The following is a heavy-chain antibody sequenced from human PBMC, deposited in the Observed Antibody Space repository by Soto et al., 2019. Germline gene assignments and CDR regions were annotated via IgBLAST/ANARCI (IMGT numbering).Heavy chain of an antibody. CDR1: GFTFSSYA. J-gene: IGHJ6*02. CDR3: AKNQRVAARPSYYYYGMDV. V-gene: IGHV3-23*01. D-gene: IGHD6-6*01. CDR2: ISGSGGST. Sequence: GGSLRLSCAAPGFTFSSYAMSWVRQAPGKGLEWVSAISGSGGSTYYADSVKGRFTISRDNSKNTLYLQMNSLRAEDTAVYYCAKNQRVAARPSYYYYGMDVWGQGTTVTVSS.